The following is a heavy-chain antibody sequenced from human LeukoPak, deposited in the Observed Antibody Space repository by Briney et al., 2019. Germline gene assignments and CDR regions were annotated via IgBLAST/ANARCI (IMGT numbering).Heavy chain of an antibody. Sequence: GESLKISCQGSGYNFPIYWIGWVRQMPGQGLEWMGIIYPDDSNTIYGPSFQGQVTISAEKSINTAYLEWSSLKASDTAMYYCARLKAGPFDYWGQGTLVTVSS. J-gene: IGHJ4*02. CDR1: GYNFPIYW. CDR2: IYPDDSNT. V-gene: IGHV5-51*01. CDR3: ARLKAGPFDY.